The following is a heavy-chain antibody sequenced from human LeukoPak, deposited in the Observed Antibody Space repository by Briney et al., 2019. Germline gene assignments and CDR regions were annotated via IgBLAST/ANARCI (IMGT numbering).Heavy chain of an antibody. D-gene: IGHD3-10*01. CDR1: GGSISSYY. J-gene: IGHJ3*02. V-gene: IGHV4-59*08. CDR2: IYYSGST. Sequence: SETLSLTCTVSGGSISSYYWSWIRQPPGKGLEWIGYIYYSGSTNYNPSLKSRVTISVDTSKNQFSLKLSSVTAADTAVYYCASDYGSGSYHAFDIWGQGTMVTVSS. CDR3: ASDYGSGSYHAFDI.